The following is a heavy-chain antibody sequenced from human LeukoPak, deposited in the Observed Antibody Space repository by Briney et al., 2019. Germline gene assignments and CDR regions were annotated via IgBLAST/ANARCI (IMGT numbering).Heavy chain of an antibody. D-gene: IGHD1-1*01. CDR3: ARDLSDNYTIDY. J-gene: IGHJ4*02. CDR1: GFTFSTYS. Sequence: GGSLRLSCAASGFTFSTYSMNWVRQAPGKGLEWLSYINAARDATFYADSVQGRFITSRDNAKNSLYLQMNSLRPEDTAIYYCARDLSDNYTIDYWGQGTLVTVSS. CDR2: INAARDAT. V-gene: IGHV3-48*01.